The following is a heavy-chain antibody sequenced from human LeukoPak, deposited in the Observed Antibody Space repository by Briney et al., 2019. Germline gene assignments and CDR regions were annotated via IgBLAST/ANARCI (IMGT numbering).Heavy chain of an antibody. J-gene: IGHJ4*02. CDR1: GFTFSSYA. Sequence: GSLRLSCAASGFTFSSYAMSWVRQAPGKGLEWVSAISGSGGSTYYADSVKGRFTISRDNSKNTLYLQMNSLRAEDTAVYYCAKDISGCYVCDYWGQGTLVTVSS. CDR2: ISGSGGST. D-gene: IGHD3-16*01. V-gene: IGHV3-23*01. CDR3: AKDISGCYVCDY.